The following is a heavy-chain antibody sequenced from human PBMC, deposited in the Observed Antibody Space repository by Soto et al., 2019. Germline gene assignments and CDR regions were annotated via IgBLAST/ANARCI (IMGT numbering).Heavy chain of an antibody. V-gene: IGHV3-30-3*01. CDR3: ARDGTYEIAVTYFFDY. J-gene: IGHJ4*02. Sequence: QVQLVESGGGVVQPGRSLRLSCAASGFTFSSYAMHWVRQAPGKGLEWVAVISYDGSNKYYADSVKGRFTISRDNSKNTLYLQMNSLRAEDTAVYFCARDGTYEIAVTYFFDYCGQGTLVTVSS. D-gene: IGHD6-19*01. CDR1: GFTFSSYA. CDR2: ISYDGSNK.